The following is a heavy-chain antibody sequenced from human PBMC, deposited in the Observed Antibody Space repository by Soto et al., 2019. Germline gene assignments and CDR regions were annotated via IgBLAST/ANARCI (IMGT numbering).Heavy chain of an antibody. D-gene: IGHD2-21*02. CDR1: GYTFNTYY. Sequence: QVQLVQSGAEVRKPGASVKVSCKPSGYTFNTYYLHWLRQAPGQALEWMGVIHPSGGGATYAQKCLGRVTVTRDRSTTTVCMGVRSLRCDDTGVYDCARGGHIAVVTASFDPWGQGTLVTVSS. CDR2: IHPSGGGA. CDR3: ARGGHIAVVTASFDP. J-gene: IGHJ5*02. V-gene: IGHV1-46*02.